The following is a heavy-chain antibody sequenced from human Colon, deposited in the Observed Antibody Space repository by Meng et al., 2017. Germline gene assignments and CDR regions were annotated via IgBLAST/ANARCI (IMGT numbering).Heavy chain of an antibody. CDR3: ARGWGYCSSTSCYFLDY. CDR2: INHSGST. D-gene: IGHD2-2*01. CDR1: GGSFSGYY. Sequence: QGQLQQWGAGLLKPSEAPSLTRAVYGGSFSGYYWSWIRQPPGKGLGWIEEINHSGSTNYNPSLKSRVTISVDTSKNQFSLKLSSVTAADTAVYYCARGWGYCSSTSCYFLDYWGQGTLVTVSS. J-gene: IGHJ4*02. V-gene: IGHV4-34*01.